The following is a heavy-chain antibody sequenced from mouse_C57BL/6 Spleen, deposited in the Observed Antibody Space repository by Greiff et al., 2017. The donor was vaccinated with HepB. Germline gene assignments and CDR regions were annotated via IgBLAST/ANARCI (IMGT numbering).Heavy chain of an antibody. D-gene: IGHD1-1*01. CDR2: IDPENGDT. Sequence: EVQLQQSGAELVRPGASVKLSCTASGFNIKDDYMHWVKQRPEQGLEWIGWIDPENGDTEYASKFQGKATITADTSSNTAYLQLSSLTSEDTAVYYCTTWDTTVVAPFDYWGQGTTLTVSS. V-gene: IGHV14-4*01. CDR1: GFNIKDDY. CDR3: TTWDTTVVAPFDY. J-gene: IGHJ2*01.